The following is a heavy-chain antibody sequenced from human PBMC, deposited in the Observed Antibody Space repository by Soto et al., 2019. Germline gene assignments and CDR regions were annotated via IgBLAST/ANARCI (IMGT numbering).Heavy chain of an antibody. D-gene: IGHD5-12*01. Sequence: PGGSLRLSCAASGFTFSSYSMNWVRQAPGKGLEWVSSISSSSSYIYYADSVKGRFTISRDNAKNSLYLQMNSLRAEDTAVYYCAREGGYGPIMYFDYWGQGTLVTVSS. V-gene: IGHV3-21*01. CDR1: GFTFSSYS. J-gene: IGHJ4*02. CDR3: AREGGYGPIMYFDY. CDR2: ISSSSSYI.